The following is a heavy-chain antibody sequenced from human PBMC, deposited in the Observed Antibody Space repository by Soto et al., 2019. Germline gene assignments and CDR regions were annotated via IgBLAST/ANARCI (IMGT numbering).Heavy chain of an antibody. V-gene: IGHV4-31*03. CDR1: GGSISSGGYY. CDR2: IYYSGST. Sequence: PSETLSLTCTVSGGSISSGGYYWSWIRQHPGKGLEWIGYIYYSGSTYYNPSLKSRVTISVDTSKNQFSLKLGSVTAADTAVYYCARVPYGDYPYYFDYWGQGTLVTVSS. J-gene: IGHJ4*02. CDR3: ARVPYGDYPYYFDY. D-gene: IGHD4-17*01.